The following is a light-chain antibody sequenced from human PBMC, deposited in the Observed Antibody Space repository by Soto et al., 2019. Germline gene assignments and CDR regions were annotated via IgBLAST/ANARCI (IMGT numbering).Light chain of an antibody. CDR3: HQYGDSQT. CDR1: KSVGGD. V-gene: IGKV3-11*01. CDR2: DAS. Sequence: EIVLIQSPATLSLSPGERASLSCRASKSVGGDLVWYQQHPGQAPRLLIYDASNRATGIPPRFSGSGSGTDFTLTISSLEPEDFAVYYCHQYGDSQTFGQGTKVDI. J-gene: IGKJ1*01.